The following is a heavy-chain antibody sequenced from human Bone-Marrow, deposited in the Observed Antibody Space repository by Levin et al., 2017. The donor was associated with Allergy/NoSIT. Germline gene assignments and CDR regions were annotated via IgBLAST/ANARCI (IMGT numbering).Heavy chain of an antibody. V-gene: IGHV3-21*01. CDR3: ARDQGRDGYNDSIARHNPPDY. Sequence: GGSLRLSCAASGFTFSSYSMNWVRQAPGKGLEWVSSISSSSSYIYYADSVKGRFTISRDNAKNSLYLQMNSLRAEDTAVYYCARDQGRDGYNDSIARHNPPDYWGQGTLVTVSS. CDR2: ISSSSSYI. D-gene: IGHD5-24*01. CDR1: GFTFSSYS. J-gene: IGHJ4*02.